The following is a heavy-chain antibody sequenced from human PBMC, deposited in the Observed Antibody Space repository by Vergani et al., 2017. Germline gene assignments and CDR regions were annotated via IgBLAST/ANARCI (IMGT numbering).Heavy chain of an antibody. CDR1: GYTFSTYT. J-gene: IGHJ5*02. CDR2: INTNTGNP. CDR3: ARSDRVGYCSSTSCYKVDP. Sequence: QVQLVQSGSELKKPGASVKVSCKASGYTFSTYTMNWVRQAPGQGLQWMGWINTNTGNPTYAQGFTGRFVFSLDTSVSTAYLQISSLKAEDTAVYYCARSDRVGYCSSTSCYKVDPWGQGTLVTVSS. D-gene: IGHD2-2*02. V-gene: IGHV7-4-1*02.